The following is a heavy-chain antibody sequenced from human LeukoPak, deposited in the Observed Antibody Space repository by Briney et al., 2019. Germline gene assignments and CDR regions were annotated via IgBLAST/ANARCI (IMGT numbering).Heavy chain of an antibody. CDR1: GFTFSRSA. CDR2: ISHDGSNT. CDR3: AKEMKPWMHFDY. Sequence: GGSLRRSCAASGFTFSRSAVHWVRQAPGKGLEWAAVISHDGSNTDYTDSVKGRFTISRDNSKNTLYLQMNSLRAEDTAVYYCAKEMKPWMHFDYWGQGTLVTVSS. V-gene: IGHV3-30*18. J-gene: IGHJ4*02. D-gene: IGHD5-12*01.